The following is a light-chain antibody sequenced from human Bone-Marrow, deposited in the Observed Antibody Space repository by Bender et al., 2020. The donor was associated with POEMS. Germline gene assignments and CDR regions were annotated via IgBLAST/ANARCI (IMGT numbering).Light chain of an antibody. CDR1: SLRSYY. V-gene: IGLV3-19*01. Sequence: SSELTQDPAVSVALGQTVRITCQGHSLRSYYATWYQQKAGQAPLLVIYGQNTRPSGIPDRFSVSSSGDTASLTITGAQAEDEADYYCNSRDSSGNHVVFGGGTKLTVL. CDR3: NSRDSSGNHVV. J-gene: IGLJ2*01. CDR2: GQN.